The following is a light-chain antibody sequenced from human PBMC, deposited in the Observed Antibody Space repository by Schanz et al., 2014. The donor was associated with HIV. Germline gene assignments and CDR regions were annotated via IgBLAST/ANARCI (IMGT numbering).Light chain of an antibody. Sequence: DIVMTQSPDSLAVSLGEGATINCKSSQTVLYSSNNKNDLAWYQQKAGQPPKLLISWASTRETGVPDRFSGRGSGTDFTLTISSLQAEDVAVYYCQQYNNWPRTFGQGTKVEIK. V-gene: IGKV4-1*01. CDR1: QTVLYSSNNKND. CDR2: WAS. J-gene: IGKJ1*01. CDR3: QQYNNWPRT.